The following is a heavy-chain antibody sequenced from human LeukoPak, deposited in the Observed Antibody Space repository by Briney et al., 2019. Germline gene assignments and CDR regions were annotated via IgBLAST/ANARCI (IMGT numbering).Heavy chain of an antibody. CDR1: GGSISSGGYY. V-gene: IGHV4-31*03. Sequence: PSETLSLTCTVSGGSISSGGYYWSWIRQHPGKGLEWIGYIYYSGSTYYNPSVKSRVTISVDTSKNQFSLKLSSVTAADTAVYYCARAYTSSCRWFDPWGQGTLVTVSS. CDR3: ARAYTSSCRWFDP. CDR2: IYYSGST. J-gene: IGHJ5*02. D-gene: IGHD6-13*01.